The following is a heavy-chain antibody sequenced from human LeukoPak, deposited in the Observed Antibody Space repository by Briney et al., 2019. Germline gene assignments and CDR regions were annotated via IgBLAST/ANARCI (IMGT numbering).Heavy chain of an antibody. D-gene: IGHD3-10*02. V-gene: IGHV3-30*02. Sequence: LPGGSLRLSCAASGFTFDSYGMHWVRQAPDKGLEWVAFIRYAGGETYYADSVKGRFTISRDNAKNSLYLQMNSLRAEDTAVYYCAELGITMIGGVWGKGTTVTISS. CDR1: GFTFDSYG. CDR3: AELGITMIGGV. CDR2: IRYAGGET. J-gene: IGHJ6*04.